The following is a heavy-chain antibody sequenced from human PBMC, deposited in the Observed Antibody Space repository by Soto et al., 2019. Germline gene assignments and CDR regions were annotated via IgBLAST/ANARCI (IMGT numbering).Heavy chain of an antibody. J-gene: IGHJ6*01. V-gene: IGHV5-10-1*01. Sequence: GESLKISCKGSGYIFTSYWISWVRHMPGKGLEWRGGRDPSDSCTNYSPSSQGHVPTLADKSIRTAYLQCRSLKVSETEMYYCGRHVRAEYCSSTSRQYGMDVWGEGRKVSLCS. D-gene: IGHD2-2*01. CDR3: GRHVRAEYCSSTSRQYGMDV. CDR2: RDPSDSCT. CDR1: GYIFTSYW.